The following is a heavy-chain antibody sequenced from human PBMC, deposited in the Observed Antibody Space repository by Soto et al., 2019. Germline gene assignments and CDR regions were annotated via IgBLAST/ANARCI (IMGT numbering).Heavy chain of an antibody. CDR3: AHRVLRTVFGLVTTTAIYVDF. J-gene: IGHJ4*02. Sequence: QITLNESGPTVVRPTETLTLTCRFSGFSLTTSGVAVGWIRQSPGKAPERLALIYWDDDKRYSASLKSRLTITKDTFKIQVVLTVSVLDPTDTATYYCAHRVLRTVFGLVTTTAIYVDFWGQGTPVAVSS. CDR2: IYWDDDK. CDR1: GFSLTTSGVA. D-gene: IGHD3-3*01. V-gene: IGHV2-5*02.